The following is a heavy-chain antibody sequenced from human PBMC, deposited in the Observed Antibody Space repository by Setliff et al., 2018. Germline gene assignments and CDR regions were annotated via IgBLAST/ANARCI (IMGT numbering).Heavy chain of an antibody. D-gene: IGHD5-18*01. V-gene: IGHV4-4*02. CDR2: IYTSWST. CDR1: GGSISSPNW. CDR3: ARQVDTPMAPIDY. Sequence: SETLSLTCAVSGGSISSPNWWNWVRQPPGKGLEWIGQIYTSWSTNYNPSLKSRVTMSIDASKNQLSLKLSSVTAADSAIYYCARQVDTPMAPIDYWGQGTLVTVSS. J-gene: IGHJ4*02.